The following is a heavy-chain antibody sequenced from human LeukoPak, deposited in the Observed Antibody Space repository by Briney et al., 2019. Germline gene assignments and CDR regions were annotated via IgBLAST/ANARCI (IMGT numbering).Heavy chain of an antibody. CDR2: IYTSGST. V-gene: IGHV4-4*07. D-gene: IGHD6-19*01. CDR1: GGSISSYY. CDR3: ARGGYSSGWSDFDC. Sequence: SETLSLTCTVSGGSISSYYWSWIRQPAGKGLEWIGRIYTSGSTNYNPSLKSRVTISVDKSKNQFSLKLSSVTAADTAVYYCARGGYSSGWSDFDCWGQGTLVTVSS. J-gene: IGHJ4*02.